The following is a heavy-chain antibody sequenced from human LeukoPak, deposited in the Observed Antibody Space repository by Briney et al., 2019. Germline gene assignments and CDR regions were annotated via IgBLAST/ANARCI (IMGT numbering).Heavy chain of an antibody. CDR3: ARSIVGACFDC. D-gene: IGHD1-26*01. CDR1: GFTFSTYF. J-gene: IGHJ4*02. V-gene: IGHV3-74*01. CDR2: IDGDGSST. Sequence: GGSLRLSRAASGFTFSTYFMHWVRQAPGKGLVWVSRIDGDGSSTNYADSVKGRFTISRDNARNTLYLQMNSLRAEDTAVYYCARSIVGACFDCWGQGTLVTVSS.